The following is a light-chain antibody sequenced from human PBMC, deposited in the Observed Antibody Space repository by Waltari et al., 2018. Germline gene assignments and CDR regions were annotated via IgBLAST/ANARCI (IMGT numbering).Light chain of an antibody. J-gene: IGKJ4*01. V-gene: IGKV3-11*01. CDR2: DAS. CDR3: QQRTNWPPNT. CDR1: QSVGKS. Sequence: VLTQSPATLSLSPVDRATLSCRASQSVGKSLAWFQQKPGQAPRLLIYDASIRATGIPPRFRGSGSGTDFTLTISSLEPEDVAVYYCQQRTNWPPNTFGGGTKVEIK.